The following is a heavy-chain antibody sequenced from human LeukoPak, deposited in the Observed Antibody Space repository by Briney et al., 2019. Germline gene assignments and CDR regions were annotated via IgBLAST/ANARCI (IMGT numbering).Heavy chain of an antibody. CDR1: GFTFSGYW. J-gene: IGHJ2*01. CDR2: VKQDGSDK. CDR3: ARARGSGRSWYFDR. Sequence: SGGSLRLSCAASGFTFSGYWMSWVRQAPGKGLEWVASVKQDGSDKYYVDSVKGRFTISRDNAKNSLYVQMNSLRAEDTAVYYCARARGSGRSWYFDRWGRGTVVTVPS. D-gene: IGHD3-3*01. V-gene: IGHV3-7*04.